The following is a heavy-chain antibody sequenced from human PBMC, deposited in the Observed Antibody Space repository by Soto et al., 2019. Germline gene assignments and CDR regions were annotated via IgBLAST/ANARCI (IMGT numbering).Heavy chain of an antibody. D-gene: IGHD3-10*01. J-gene: IGHJ6*02. V-gene: IGHV3-48*03. CDR2: ITRSGSTI. Sequence: TGGSLRLSCAASGFTFSSYEMKWVRQAPDKGLEWVSYITRSGSTIYYADSVKGRFTISRDNAKNSLYLQMNSLRAEDTAVYYCARVDSRGYYYGMDVWGQGTTVTVSS. CDR1: GFTFSSYE. CDR3: ARVDSRGYYYGMDV.